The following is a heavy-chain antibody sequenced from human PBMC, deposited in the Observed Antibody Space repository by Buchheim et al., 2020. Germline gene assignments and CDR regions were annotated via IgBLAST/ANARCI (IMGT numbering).Heavy chain of an antibody. Sequence: QVQLVESGGGVVQPGRSLRLSCAASGFTFSSYGMHWVRQAPGKGLEWVAVISYDGSNKYYADSVKGRFTLSRDTSKNTLYLQMNSLRAEDTAVYYCAKDTIAARPPYYYGMDVWGKGTT. J-gene: IGHJ6*04. CDR3: AKDTIAARPPYYYGMDV. V-gene: IGHV3-30*18. CDR1: GFTFSSYG. D-gene: IGHD6-6*01. CDR2: ISYDGSNK.